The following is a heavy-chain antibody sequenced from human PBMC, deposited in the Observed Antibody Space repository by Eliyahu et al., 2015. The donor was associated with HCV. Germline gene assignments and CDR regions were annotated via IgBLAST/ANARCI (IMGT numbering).Heavy chain of an antibody. CDR2: ISYDGSNK. Sequence: QVQLVESGGGVVQPGRSLRLSCXASGFTFSSYGMHWVRQAPGKGLEWVAVISYDGSNKYYADKVKGRFTISRDNSKNTLYLQMNSLRAEDTAVYYCAKESGRWFDYSNYYGMDVWGQGTTVTVSS. D-gene: IGHD4-11*01. CDR3: AKESGRWFDYSNYYGMDV. V-gene: IGHV3-30*18. CDR1: GFTFSSYG. J-gene: IGHJ6*02.